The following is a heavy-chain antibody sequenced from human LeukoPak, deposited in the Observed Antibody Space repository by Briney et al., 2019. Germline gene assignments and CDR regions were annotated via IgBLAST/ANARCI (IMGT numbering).Heavy chain of an antibody. V-gene: IGHV3-30*18. D-gene: IGHD1-20*01. Sequence: PGGSLRLSCAASGFTFSSYGMHWVRQAPGKGLEWVAVISYDGSNKYYADSVKGRFTISRDNSKNTLYLQMNSLRAEDTAVYYCAKDPAHNWNDEDAFDIWGQGTMVTVSS. CDR2: ISYDGSNK. J-gene: IGHJ3*02. CDR1: GFTFSSYG. CDR3: AKDPAHNWNDEDAFDI.